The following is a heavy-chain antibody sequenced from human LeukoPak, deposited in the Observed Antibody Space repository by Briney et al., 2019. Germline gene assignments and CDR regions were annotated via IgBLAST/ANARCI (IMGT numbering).Heavy chain of an antibody. J-gene: IGHJ4*02. CDR3: ARMGEWSKD. Sequence: GGSLRFSCAASGFTFSSYWMHWVRQAPGKGLVWSSRINRDGIMTSYADSVKGRFSISRDNAKNTLYLQMNSLRAEDTAVYYCARMGEWSKDWGQGTLVTVSS. V-gene: IGHV3-74*01. CDR2: INRDGIMT. D-gene: IGHD3-16*01. CDR1: GFTFSSYW.